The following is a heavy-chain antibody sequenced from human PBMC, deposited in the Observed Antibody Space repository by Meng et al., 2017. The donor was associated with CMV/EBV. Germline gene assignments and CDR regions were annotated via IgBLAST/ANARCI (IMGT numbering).Heavy chain of an antibody. J-gene: IGHJ4*02. CDR2: IYYSGST. V-gene: IGHV4-39*07. Sequence: LSCTVSGGSISSSSYYWGWIRQPPGKGLEWIGSIYYSGSTYYNPSLKSRVTISVDTSKNQFSLELSSVTAADTAVYYCARWQSYFDYWGQGTLVTVSS. CDR3: ARWQSYFDY. CDR1: GGSISSSSYY.